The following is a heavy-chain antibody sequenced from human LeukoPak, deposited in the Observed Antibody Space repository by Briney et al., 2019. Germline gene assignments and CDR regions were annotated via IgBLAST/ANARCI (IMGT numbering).Heavy chain of an antibody. CDR3: AKDRSKGSYGDEFDH. Sequence: GGSLRLSCAASGFTFRSYDMHWVRQATGKGLEWVSGIGTAGEIYYPGSVKGRFTISRDNSKNTLYLQMNSLRTEDRAVYYCAKDRSKGSYGDEFDHWGQGTLVTVSS. D-gene: IGHD1-26*01. CDR2: IGTAGEI. CDR1: GFTFRSYD. J-gene: IGHJ4*02. V-gene: IGHV3-13*01.